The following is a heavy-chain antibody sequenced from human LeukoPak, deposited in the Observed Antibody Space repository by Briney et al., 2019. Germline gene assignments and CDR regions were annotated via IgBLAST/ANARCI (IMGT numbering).Heavy chain of an antibody. V-gene: IGHV1-46*01. J-gene: IGHJ4*02. CDR2: INPSAGST. CDR1: GYTFISHY. CDR3: ARGGSGWYVDY. Sequence: ASVKASCKASGYTFISHYMHWVRQAPGQGLEWMGIINPSAGSTSYAQKFQGRVTMTRDPSTSTVYMELSSLRFEDTAVYYCARGGSGWYVDYWGQGTLVTVSS. D-gene: IGHD6-19*01.